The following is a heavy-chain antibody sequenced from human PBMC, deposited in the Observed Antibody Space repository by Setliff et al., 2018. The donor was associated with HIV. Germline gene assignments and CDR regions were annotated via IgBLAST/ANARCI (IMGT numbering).Heavy chain of an antibody. D-gene: IGHD5-12*01. Sequence: GSLRLSCAASGFTFSTYWMSWVRQAPGKGLEWVANIKQDGSEKYYVDSVKGRFTISRDNAKNSLYLQMNSLRAEDTAVYYCARVMIGYSGYDAFDYWGQGTLVTVSS. CDR2: IKQDGSEK. CDR3: ARVMIGYSGYDAFDY. J-gene: IGHJ4*02. CDR1: GFTFSTYW. V-gene: IGHV3-7*03.